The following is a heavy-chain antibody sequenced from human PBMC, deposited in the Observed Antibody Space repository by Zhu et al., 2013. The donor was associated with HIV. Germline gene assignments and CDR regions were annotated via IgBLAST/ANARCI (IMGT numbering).Heavy chain of an antibody. D-gene: IGHD3-22*01. CDR1: GGTFSSYA. CDR2: IIPIFGTA. Sequence: QVQLVQSGAEVKKPGSSVKVSCKASGGTFSSYAISWVRQAPGQGLEWMGGIIPIFGTANYAQKFQGRVTITADESTSTAYMELSSLRSEDTAVYYCARGGAQGTYYYDSSELSFDYWGQGTLVTVSS. V-gene: IGHV1-69*12. CDR3: ARGGAQGTYYYDSSELSFDY. J-gene: IGHJ4*02.